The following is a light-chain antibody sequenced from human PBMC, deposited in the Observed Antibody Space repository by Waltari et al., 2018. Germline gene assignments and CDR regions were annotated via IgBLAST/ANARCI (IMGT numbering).Light chain of an antibody. V-gene: IGLV2-8*01. J-gene: IGLJ2*01. Sequence: QSALTQPPSASGSPGQSVTISCTGTSRDVGGYNYVSWYQQYSGKAPKVMLYEVSKRPSVVPDRFSGSKSGNTASLTVSGLRAEDEADYYCSSYAGSNELVFGGGTKLTVL. CDR2: EVS. CDR3: SSYAGSNELV. CDR1: SRDVGGYNY.